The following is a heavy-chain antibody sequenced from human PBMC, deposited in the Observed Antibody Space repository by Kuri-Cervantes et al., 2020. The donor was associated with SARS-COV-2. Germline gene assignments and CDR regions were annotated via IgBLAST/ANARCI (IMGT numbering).Heavy chain of an antibody. V-gene: IGHV3-7*05. CDR3: ATGVRGYSYGPDY. J-gene: IGHJ4*02. Sequence: CAASGFTFSSYWMSWVRQAPGKGLEWVANIKQDGSEKYYVDSVKGRFTISRDNAKNSLYLQMNSLRAEDTAVYYCATGVRGYSYGPDYWGQGTLVTVSS. CDR2: IKQDGSEK. D-gene: IGHD5-18*01. CDR1: GFTFSSYW.